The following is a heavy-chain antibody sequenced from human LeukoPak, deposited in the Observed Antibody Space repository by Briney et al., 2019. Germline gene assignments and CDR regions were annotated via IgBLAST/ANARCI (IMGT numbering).Heavy chain of an antibody. CDR1: GGSISSYY. J-gene: IGHJ4*02. D-gene: IGHD3-10*01. V-gene: IGHV4-59*08. CDR3: ARRAYGSGSFYFDF. CDR2: IYYSGST. Sequence: SETLSLTCTVSGGSISSYYWGWIRKPPGKGLEWIGFIYYSGSTNYNPSLKSRVTISVDTSTNQFSLKLTSVTAADTAVYYCARRAYGSGSFYFDFWGQGTLVTASS.